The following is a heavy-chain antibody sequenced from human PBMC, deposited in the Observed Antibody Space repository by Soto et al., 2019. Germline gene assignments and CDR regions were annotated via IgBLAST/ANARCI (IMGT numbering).Heavy chain of an antibody. D-gene: IGHD6-6*01. CDR3: ARILSAPPYYHYYYMDL. CDR1: GGSITSYY. CDR2: IYYSGSP. V-gene: IGHV4-59*08. J-gene: IGHJ6*03. Sequence: SETLSLTCTVSGGSITSYYWSWIRQPPGKGLEWSGYIYYSGSPSYKQSLKSRVTISTDTSKYQFSLKVNSVTAADTAVYYCARILSAPPYYHYYYMDLWGKGASVT.